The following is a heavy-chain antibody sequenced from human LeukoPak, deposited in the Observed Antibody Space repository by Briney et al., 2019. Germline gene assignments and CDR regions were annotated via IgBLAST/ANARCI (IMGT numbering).Heavy chain of an antibody. J-gene: IGHJ4*02. D-gene: IGHD1-1*01. Sequence: GGSLRLSCAASGVIFNNFGMSWVRQAPGKGLERVGSIKQKVDEKNYVESVKGRFTIYRDNAKNSAYLQMNSLRAEYTAVYFCTSPLSPHDASTRFDYWGQGTLVTVSS. V-gene: IGHV3-7*01. CDR3: TSPLSPHDASTRFDY. CDR1: GVIFNNFG. CDR2: IKQKVDEK.